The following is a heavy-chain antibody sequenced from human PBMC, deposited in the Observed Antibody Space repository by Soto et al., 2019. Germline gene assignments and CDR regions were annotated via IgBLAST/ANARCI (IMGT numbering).Heavy chain of an antibody. CDR3: ARDRISGERSSWYYYNLANFPYDY. CDR2: ISAYNGNT. Sequence: ASVKVSCKASGYTFTSYGISWVRQAPGQGLEWMGWISAYNGNTNYAQKLQGRVTMTTDTSTSTAYMELRSLRSDDTAVYYCARDRISGERSSWYYYNLANFPYDYWGQGTLVTVSS. CDR1: GYTFTSYG. D-gene: IGHD6-13*01. J-gene: IGHJ4*02. V-gene: IGHV1-18*01.